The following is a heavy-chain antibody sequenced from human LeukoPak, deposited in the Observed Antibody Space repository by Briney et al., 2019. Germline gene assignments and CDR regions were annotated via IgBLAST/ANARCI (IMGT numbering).Heavy chain of an antibody. D-gene: IGHD3-10*01. CDR3: TRLGIGKYGSGSYYWGFDY. V-gene: IGHV3-49*03. Sequence: PGRSLRLSRTASGFTLGDYALTWFRQAPGKGLEWVGFIRSKAYGGTTEYAPSVKGRFTISRDDSKSIAYLQMNSLKTEDTAVYYCTRLGIGKYGSGSYYWGFDYWGQGTLVTVSS. J-gene: IGHJ4*02. CDR2: IRSKAYGGTT. CDR1: GFTLGDYA.